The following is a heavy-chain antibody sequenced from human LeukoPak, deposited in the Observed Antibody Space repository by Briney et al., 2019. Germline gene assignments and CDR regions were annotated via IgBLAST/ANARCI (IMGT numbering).Heavy chain of an antibody. V-gene: IGHV1-8*03. D-gene: IGHD6-19*01. Sequence: ASVKVSCKASGYTFTSYDINWVRQATGQGLEWMGWMNPNSGNTGYAQKFQGRVTITRNTSISTVYMELSSLRSEDTAVYYCARGRQQWLVRGSWFDPWGQGTLVTVSS. J-gene: IGHJ5*02. CDR1: GYTFTSYD. CDR3: ARGRQQWLVRGSWFDP. CDR2: MNPNSGNT.